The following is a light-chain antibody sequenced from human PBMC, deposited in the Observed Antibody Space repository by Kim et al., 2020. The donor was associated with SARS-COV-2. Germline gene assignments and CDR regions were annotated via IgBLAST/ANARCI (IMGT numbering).Light chain of an antibody. J-gene: IGLJ3*02. CDR1: SGHSSYT. CDR3: QTWGSGIWV. CDR2: VNSDGSH. Sequence: QLVLTQSPSASSSLGASVKLTCTLSSGHSSYTIAWLQQRPEKGPRYLMKVNSDGSHTKGDGIPDHFSGSSSGTERHLTISSVQSEDEADYYCQTWGSGIWVFGGGTKLTVL. V-gene: IGLV4-69*01.